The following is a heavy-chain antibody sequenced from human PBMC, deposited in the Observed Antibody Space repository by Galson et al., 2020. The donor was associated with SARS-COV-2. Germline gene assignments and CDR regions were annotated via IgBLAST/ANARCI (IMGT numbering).Heavy chain of an antibody. CDR3: ARGSSSHAFDI. CDR1: GFTFSTYG. V-gene: IGHV3-33*01. D-gene: IGHD3-10*01. Sequence: TGGSLRLSGEASGFTFSTYGMDWVRQAPGKGLEWAAVIWYDGSNKYYADPVKGRFTISRDNSKNTLYLQLNSLRADDTAVYYCARGSSSHAFDIWGQGTMVTVSS. J-gene: IGHJ3*02. CDR2: IWYDGSNK.